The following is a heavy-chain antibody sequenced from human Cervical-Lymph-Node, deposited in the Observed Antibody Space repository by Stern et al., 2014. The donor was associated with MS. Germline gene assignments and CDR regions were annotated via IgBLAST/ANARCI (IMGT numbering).Heavy chain of an antibody. V-gene: IGHV1-69*01. CDR2: IIPIVGTA. CDR1: GGTFSSYA. Sequence: QVQLVESGAEVKKPGSSVKVSCTASGGTFSSYAINWVRQAPGQGPEWMGGIIPIVGTANYAQKFQGRVTITADESTSTAYMELSSLRSEDTAVYYCARDRRHYFDSWGQGTLVTVSS. CDR3: ARDRRHYFDS. J-gene: IGHJ4*02.